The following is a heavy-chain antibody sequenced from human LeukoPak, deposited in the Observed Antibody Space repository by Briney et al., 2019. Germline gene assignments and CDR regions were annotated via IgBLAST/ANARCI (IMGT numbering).Heavy chain of an antibody. CDR2: IYPGDSDT. CDR1: GYSFTSYW. D-gene: IGHD3-10*01. V-gene: IGHV5-51*01. Sequence: GESLKISCKGSGYSFTSYWIGWVRQMPGKGLEGMGLIYPGDSDTRYSPSFQGQVTISADKSISTAYLQWSSLKASDTAMYYCARHEYYYGSGSYSDYWGQGALVTVSS. CDR3: ARHEYYYGSGSYSDY. J-gene: IGHJ4*02.